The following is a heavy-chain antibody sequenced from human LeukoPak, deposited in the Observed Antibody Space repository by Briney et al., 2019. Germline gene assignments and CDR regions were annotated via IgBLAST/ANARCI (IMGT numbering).Heavy chain of an antibody. CDR2: LNPNSGGT. CDR3: AVQSYDFWSGYPIPDFDP. J-gene: IGHJ5*02. CDR1: GYTFTGYY. Sequence: ASVKVSCKASGYTFTGYYMHWMRQAPGQALERMGWLNPNSGGTHYTQKFQGRVTMTRDTSISTAYMELSSLRSEDTAVYYCAVQSYDFWSGYPIPDFDPWGQGTLVTVSS. V-gene: IGHV1-2*02. D-gene: IGHD3-3*01.